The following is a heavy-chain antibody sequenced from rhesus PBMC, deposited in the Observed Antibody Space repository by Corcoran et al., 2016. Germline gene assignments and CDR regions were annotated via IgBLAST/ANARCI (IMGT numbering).Heavy chain of an antibody. Sequence: QVQLQESGPGLAKPSETLSLTCVVSGYSINSGYGWSWIRQPPGKGLEWIGYIGGSSGRTNYNPPRKSRVTITKDTSKNQFSLKLNSVTAADTAVYYCARRVAPGPVDYWGQGVLVTVSS. CDR2: IGGSSGRT. V-gene: IGHV4-127*01. J-gene: IGHJ4*01. CDR3: ARRVAPGPVDY. D-gene: IGHD6-13*01. CDR1: GYSINSGYG.